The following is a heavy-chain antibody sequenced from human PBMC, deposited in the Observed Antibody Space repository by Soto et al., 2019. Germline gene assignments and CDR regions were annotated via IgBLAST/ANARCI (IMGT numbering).Heavy chain of an antibody. CDR2: IIPIFGTA. J-gene: IGHJ3*02. V-gene: IGHV1-69*12. CDR3: AKGRWGGGGDAFDI. D-gene: IGHD3-16*01. Sequence: QVQLVQSGAEVKKPGSSVKVSCKASGGTFSSYAISWVRQAPGQGLEWMGGIIPIFGTANYAQKFQGRVTFTADEPTSTGDMELSCLRSDDGAGYYGAKGRWGGGGDAFDIWGQGTMVTVSS. CDR1: GGTFSSYA.